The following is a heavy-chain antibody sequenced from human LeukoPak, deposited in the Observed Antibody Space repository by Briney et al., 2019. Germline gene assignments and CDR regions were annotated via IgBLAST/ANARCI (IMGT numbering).Heavy chain of an antibody. CDR1: GYTFTDSY. CDR3: AKDDGGNSFAY. V-gene: IGHV1-2*02. J-gene: IGHJ4*02. D-gene: IGHD4-23*01. Sequence: ASVKVSCKTSGYTFTDSYMHWVRQAPGQGLEWMGWIYPNSGATNYAQKLQDRVTLTRDTSISTAYMELSGLTSDDTAVYYCAKDDGGNSFAYWGQGTLVTVSS. CDR2: IYPNSGAT.